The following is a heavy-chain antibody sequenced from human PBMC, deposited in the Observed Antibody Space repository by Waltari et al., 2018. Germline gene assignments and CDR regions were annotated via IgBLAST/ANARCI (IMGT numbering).Heavy chain of an antibody. J-gene: IGHJ4*02. D-gene: IGHD3-3*01. CDR1: GFNFDESA. V-gene: IGHV3-9*01. CDR2: INWSSSNI. CDR3: AKDAFGNSLGGVFDY. Sequence: EVHLAESGGGLVQPGRSLRLSFVASGFNFDESAMHWVRQEPGKGLEWLSGINWSSSNIGYADSVKGRFTISRDNAKNSLYLQINSLRTEDTAFYYCAKDAFGNSLGGVFDYWGQGTLVTVSS.